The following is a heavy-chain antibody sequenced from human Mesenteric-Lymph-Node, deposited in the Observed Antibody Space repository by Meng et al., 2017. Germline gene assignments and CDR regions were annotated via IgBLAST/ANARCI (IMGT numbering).Heavy chain of an antibody. CDR2: IYHSGRT. CDR1: GGSIRNDQW. Sequence: QVQESGQGRVKPSGTLYHTCEVYGGSIRNDQWWRWVRQATGKGLEWIGEIYHSGRTNYNPYVKSRVSMSVDKSQNHFYLRLSSVTAADTAVYYCARDRKHYGERGWFDPWGQGTLVTVSS. CDR3: ARDRKHYGERGWFDP. J-gene: IGHJ5*02. D-gene: IGHD4-17*01. V-gene: IGHV4-4*02.